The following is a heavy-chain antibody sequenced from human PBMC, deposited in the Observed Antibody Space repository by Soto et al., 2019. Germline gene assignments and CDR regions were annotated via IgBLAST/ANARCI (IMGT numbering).Heavy chain of an antibody. Sequence: GGSLRLSWVASGFTFSRYWMSWVRQAPGKGLEWVANIKHYGSDKYYVDSVKGRFTISRDNAKNSLYLQMNSLRAEDTAVYYCARTTYSDYWGQGTLVTVS. CDR3: ARTTYSDY. CDR2: IKHYGSDK. V-gene: IGHV3-7*01. CDR1: GFTFSRYW. J-gene: IGHJ4*01.